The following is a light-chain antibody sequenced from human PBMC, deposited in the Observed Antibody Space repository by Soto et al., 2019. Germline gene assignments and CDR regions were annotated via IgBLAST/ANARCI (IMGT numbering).Light chain of an antibody. CDR2: GAS. V-gene: IGKV3-15*01. J-gene: IGKJ4*01. CDR3: QQQKIWPPVT. Sequence: EIVMTQSPDTVSVSPGERATLSCRASQDIRSHLVWYQQKPGQPPRLLIYGASTRATGIPDRFSGSGSGTEFTLTISSLQSEDFAVYYCQQQKIWPPVTFGGGTRVDLK. CDR1: QDIRSH.